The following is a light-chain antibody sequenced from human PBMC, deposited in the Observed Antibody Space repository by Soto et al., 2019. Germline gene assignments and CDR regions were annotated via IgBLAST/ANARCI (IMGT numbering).Light chain of an antibody. CDR2: TTS. CDR3: QQGNNWPIFT. CDR1: QSVSKS. Sequence: IVLTQSPATLSLSPGERATLSCRASQSVSKSLDWYQQKPGQSPRLLIYTTSIRATGIPSRFSGSGSRTDFTLTISSLEPEDFAVYYCQQGNNWPIFTFGPGTKVEI. J-gene: IGKJ3*01. V-gene: IGKV3-11*01.